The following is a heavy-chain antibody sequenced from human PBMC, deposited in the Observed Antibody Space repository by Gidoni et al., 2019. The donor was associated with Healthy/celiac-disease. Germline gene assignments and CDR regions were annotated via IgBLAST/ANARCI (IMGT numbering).Heavy chain of an antibody. CDR2: IYYSGST. CDR1: GGSFSSRSSY. V-gene: IGHV4-39*01. Sequence: QLQLQESGPRLVKPSETLSLTCTVSGGSFSSRSSYWGWIRQPPGKGLAWIGSIYYSGSTYYNPSLKSRVTISVDTSKNQFSLKLSSVTAADTAVYYCARLGHYYDSSGYSDAFDIWGQGTMVTVSS. J-gene: IGHJ3*02. D-gene: IGHD3-22*01. CDR3: ARLGHYYDSSGYSDAFDI.